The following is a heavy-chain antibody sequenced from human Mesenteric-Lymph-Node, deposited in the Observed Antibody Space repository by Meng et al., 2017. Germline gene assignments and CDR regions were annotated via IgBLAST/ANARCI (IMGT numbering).Heavy chain of an antibody. J-gene: IGHJ4*02. Sequence: QVQLQQWGAGLWKPSETLSLTCAVYGGYFSGYYWSWIRQPPGKGLEWIGEINHSGSTNYNPSLKSRVTISVDTSKNQFSLKLSSVTAADTAVYYCARTIGGADIVVVPAAYYFDYWGQGTLVTVSS. V-gene: IGHV4-34*01. CDR2: INHSGST. D-gene: IGHD2-2*01. CDR3: ARTIGGADIVVVPAAYYFDY. CDR1: GGYFSGYY.